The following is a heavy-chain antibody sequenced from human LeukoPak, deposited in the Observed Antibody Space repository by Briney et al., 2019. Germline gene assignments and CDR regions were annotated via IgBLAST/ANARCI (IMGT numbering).Heavy chain of an antibody. CDR2: IKGKTDGGTT. V-gene: IGHV3-15*01. J-gene: IGHJ4*02. Sequence: GGSLRLSCAASGFTFINAWMNWVRQAPGKGLEWVGRIKGKTDGGTTDYAAPVTGRFTISRDDSKNTLYLQMNSLKTDDTAVYYCTTYGSGSDLDYWGQGTLVTVSP. CDR1: GFTFINAW. D-gene: IGHD3-10*01. CDR3: TTYGSGSDLDY.